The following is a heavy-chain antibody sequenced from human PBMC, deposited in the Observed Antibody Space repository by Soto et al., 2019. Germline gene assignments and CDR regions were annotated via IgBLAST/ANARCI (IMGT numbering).Heavy chain of an antibody. Sequence: PSETLSLTCAVSGGSISSGGYSCNWIRQPPGKGLEWIGYIYYSGSTNYNPSLKSRVTISVDTSKNQFSLKLSSVTAADTAVYYCASYGSPYCSSTSCQTYFDYWGQGTLVTVSS. CDR2: IYYSGST. CDR3: ASYGSPYCSSTSCQTYFDY. CDR1: GGSISSGGYS. V-gene: IGHV4-61*08. J-gene: IGHJ4*02. D-gene: IGHD2-2*01.